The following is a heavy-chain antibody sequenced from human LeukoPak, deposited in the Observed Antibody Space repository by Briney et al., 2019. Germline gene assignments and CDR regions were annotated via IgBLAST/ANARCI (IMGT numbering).Heavy chain of an antibody. CDR3: AKDLADYYDSSGYSAFDY. Sequence: GGSLRPSCAASGFTFSSYAMSWVRQAPGKGLEWVSAISGSGGSTYYADSVKGRFTISRDNSKNTLYLQMNSLRAEDTAVYYCAKDLADYYDSSGYSAFDYWGQGTLVTVSS. V-gene: IGHV3-23*01. CDR2: ISGSGGST. D-gene: IGHD3-22*01. J-gene: IGHJ4*02. CDR1: GFTFSSYA.